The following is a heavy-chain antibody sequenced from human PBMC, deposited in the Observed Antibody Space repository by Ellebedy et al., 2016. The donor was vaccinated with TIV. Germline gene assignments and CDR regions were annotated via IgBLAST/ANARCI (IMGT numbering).Heavy chain of an antibody. CDR1: GGSISSSNW. Sequence: SETLSLXXAVSGGSISSSNWWSWVRQPPGKGLEWIGEIYHSGSTNYNPSLKSRVTISVDKSKNQFSLKLSSVTAADTAAYYCARVGTAMVMNWFDPWGQGTLVTVSS. J-gene: IGHJ5*02. CDR3: ARVGTAMVMNWFDP. V-gene: IGHV4-4*02. D-gene: IGHD5-18*01. CDR2: IYHSGST.